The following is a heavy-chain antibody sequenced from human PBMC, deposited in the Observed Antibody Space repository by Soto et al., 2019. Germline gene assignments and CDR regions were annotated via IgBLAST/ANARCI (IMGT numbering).Heavy chain of an antibody. J-gene: IGHJ4*02. CDR1: GFTFSSYA. D-gene: IGHD5-18*01. CDR3: ARDLPHDVDTAMVD. Sequence: QVQLVESGGGVVQPGRSLRLSCAASGFTFSSYAMHWVRQAPGKGLEWVAVISYDGSNKYYADSVKGRFTISRDNSKNTLYLQMNSLRAEDTAVYYCARDLPHDVDTAMVDWGQGTLVTVSS. CDR2: ISYDGSNK. V-gene: IGHV3-30-3*01.